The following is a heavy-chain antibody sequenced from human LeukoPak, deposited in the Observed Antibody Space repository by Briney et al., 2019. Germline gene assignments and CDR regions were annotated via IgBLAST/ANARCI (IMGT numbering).Heavy chain of an antibody. V-gene: IGHV3-23*01. Sequence: PGGSLRLSCAASGFTFSSYAMSWVRQAPGKGLEWVSAISGSGGSTYYADSVKGRFTISRDNAKNSLYLQMNSLRAEDTAVYYCARERDYYDSSAYVNWYLDLWGRGTLVTVSS. CDR1: GFTFSSYA. CDR2: ISGSGGST. J-gene: IGHJ2*01. CDR3: ARERDYYDSSAYVNWYLDL. D-gene: IGHD3-22*01.